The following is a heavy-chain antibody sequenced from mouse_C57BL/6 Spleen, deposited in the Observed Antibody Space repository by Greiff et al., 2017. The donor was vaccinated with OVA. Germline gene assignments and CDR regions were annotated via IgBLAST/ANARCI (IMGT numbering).Heavy chain of an antibody. V-gene: IGHV1-15*01. Sequence: QVQLKESGAELVRPGASVTLSCKASGYTFTDYEMHWVKQTPVHGLEWIGAIDPETGGTAYNQKFKGKAILTADKSSSTAYMELRSLTSEDSAVYYCTERGLGRTWFAYWGQGTLVTVSA. J-gene: IGHJ3*01. CDR3: TERGLGRTWFAY. CDR1: GYTFTDYE. CDR2: IDPETGGT. D-gene: IGHD4-1*01.